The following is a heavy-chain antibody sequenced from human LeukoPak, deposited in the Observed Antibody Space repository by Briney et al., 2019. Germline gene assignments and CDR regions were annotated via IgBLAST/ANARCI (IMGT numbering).Heavy chain of an antibody. CDR2: ISEDGSKT. Sequence: QAGRSLRLSCGASGFSFRGYGMHWVRQAPGKGSEWVAGISEDGSKTHYADSVKGRFATSRDHSRNMVYLQKNRLREEDTALYFCAKDWRWSENVYGMNVWGRGTMVTVSS. D-gene: IGHD5-24*01. CDR1: GFSFRGYG. J-gene: IGHJ6*02. CDR3: AKDWRWSENVYGMNV. V-gene: IGHV3-30*18.